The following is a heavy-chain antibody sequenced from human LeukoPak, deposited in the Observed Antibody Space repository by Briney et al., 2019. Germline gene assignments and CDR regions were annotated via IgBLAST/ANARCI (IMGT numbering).Heavy chain of an antibody. D-gene: IGHD2-2*01. J-gene: IGHJ5*02. V-gene: IGHV1-2*02. CDR2: INPNSGGT. CDR3: ARGSTRATSWFDP. CDR1: GYTFTGYY. Sequence: APVKVSCKASGYTFTGYYMHWVRQAPGQGLEWMGWINPNSGGTNYAQKFQGRVTMTRDTSISTAYMELSRLRSDDTAVYYCARGSTRATSWFDPWGQGTLVTVSS.